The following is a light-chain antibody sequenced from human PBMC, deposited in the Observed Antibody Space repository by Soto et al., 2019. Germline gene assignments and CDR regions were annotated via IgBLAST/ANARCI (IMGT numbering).Light chain of an antibody. V-gene: IGKV3-20*01. J-gene: IGKJ1*01. CDR2: GAS. CDR1: QSVSSSY. Sequence: EIVLTQSPGTLSLSPGERATLSCRASQSVSSSYLAWYQQKPGQAPRLLIYGASSRATGIPDRFSGSGSGTDFTLTISRLEPEDFAVYYCQQYGNWTFGQGTKVDIK. CDR3: QQYGNWT.